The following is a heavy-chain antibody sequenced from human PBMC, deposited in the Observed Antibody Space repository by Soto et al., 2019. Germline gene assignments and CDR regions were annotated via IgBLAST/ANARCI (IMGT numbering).Heavy chain of an antibody. CDR2: ISSSSSII. Sequence: EVQLVESGGGLVQSGGSLRLSCVVSGFTFSTFPMYWVRQAPGKGLEWVSYISSSSSIIYYADSVKGRFTISRDNAENSLFLQMSSLRDEDTAVYYCAREWGRQNFDYWGKGTLVTVSS. D-gene: IGHD3-16*01. CDR3: AREWGRQNFDY. CDR1: GFTFSTFP. J-gene: IGHJ4*02. V-gene: IGHV3-48*02.